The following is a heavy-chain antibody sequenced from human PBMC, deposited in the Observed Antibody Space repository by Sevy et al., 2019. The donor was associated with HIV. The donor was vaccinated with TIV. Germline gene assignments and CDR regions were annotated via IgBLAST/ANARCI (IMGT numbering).Heavy chain of an antibody. CDR1: GFTFSEAW. Sequence: GGSLRLSCAASGFTFSEAWMSWVRQAPGKGLEWVGRIKSKTDAATRDFAAPVRGRFSISRDDSANTVYLVMNNLKPEDTGVYYCVAGTGTSDFDHWGQGTLVTVSS. CDR3: VAGTGTSDFDH. J-gene: IGHJ4*02. D-gene: IGHD1-7*01. V-gene: IGHV3-15*01. CDR2: IKSKTDAATR.